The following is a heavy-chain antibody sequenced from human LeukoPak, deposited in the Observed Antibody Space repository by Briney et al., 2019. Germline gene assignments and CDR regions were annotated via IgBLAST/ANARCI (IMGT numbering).Heavy chain of an antibody. CDR2: IYSGGAT. V-gene: IGHV3-66*02. D-gene: IGHD2-2*01. CDR1: GFTVSSNY. J-gene: IGHJ3*02. Sequence: GGSLGLSCAASGFTVSSNYMSWVRQAPGKGLEWVSIIYSGGATYYADSVKGRFTISRDNSKNTLYLQMNSLRAEDTAVYYCASPITRYCSSTSCPDAFDIWGQGTMVTVSS. CDR3: ASPITRYCSSTSCPDAFDI.